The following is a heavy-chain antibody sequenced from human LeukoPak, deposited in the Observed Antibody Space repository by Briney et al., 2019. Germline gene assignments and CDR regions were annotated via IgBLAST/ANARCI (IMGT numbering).Heavy chain of an antibody. V-gene: IGHV3-21*05. D-gene: IGHD3-10*01. CDR3: ARPYYHGSGTYYNRGVDY. CDR2: ISSSSSYI. J-gene: IGHJ4*02. Sequence: GGSLRLSCAASGFTFSSYSMNWVRQAPGKGLEWVSYISSSSSYIYYADSVKGRFTISRDNAKNSLYLQMNSLRAEDTAVYYCARPYYHGSGTYYNRGVDYWGQGTLVTVSS. CDR1: GFTFSSYS.